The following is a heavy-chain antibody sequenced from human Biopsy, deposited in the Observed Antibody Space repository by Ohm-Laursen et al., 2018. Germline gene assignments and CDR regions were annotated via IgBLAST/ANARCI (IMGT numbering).Heavy chain of an antibody. CDR1: GVSISTYY. Sequence: SDTLSLTWTVSGVSISTYYWSWIRQSPGRGLEWIAYIYCSGSTDYNPSLKSRVTISLDTSKNQFSLKLSSVTAADTAIYYCAREAIGVATAFDIWGQGTMVTVSS. D-gene: IGHD5-12*01. J-gene: IGHJ3*02. V-gene: IGHV4-59*01. CDR2: IYCSGST. CDR3: AREAIGVATAFDI.